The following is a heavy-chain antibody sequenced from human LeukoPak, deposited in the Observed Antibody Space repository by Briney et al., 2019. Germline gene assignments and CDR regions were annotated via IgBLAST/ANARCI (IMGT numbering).Heavy chain of an antibody. V-gene: IGHV4-4*09. J-gene: IGHJ3*02. Sequence: SETLSLTCIVSGGSISSYYWSWIRQPPGKGLEWIGYIYTSGSTNYNPSLKSRVTISVDTSKNQFSLKLSSVTAADTAVYYCARGERNAFDIWGQGTMVTVSS. CDR1: GGSISSYY. CDR2: IYTSGST. CDR3: ARGERNAFDI.